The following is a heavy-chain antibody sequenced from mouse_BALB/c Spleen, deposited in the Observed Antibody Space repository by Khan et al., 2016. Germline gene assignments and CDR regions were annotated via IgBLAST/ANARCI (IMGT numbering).Heavy chain of an antibody. V-gene: IGHV2-2*02. CDR1: GFSLTTYD. J-gene: IGHJ4*01. Sequence: VQLQESGPGLVQPSQSLSITCTVSGFSLTTYDVHWVRQSPGEGLEWLGVIWSGGNTDYNEAFISRLSISKDKSKSQVFFRMNSLQANDTAIYNCASQKWDPYWGQGTSVTVSS. CDR3: ASQKWDPY. D-gene: IGHD4-1*01. CDR2: IWSGGNT.